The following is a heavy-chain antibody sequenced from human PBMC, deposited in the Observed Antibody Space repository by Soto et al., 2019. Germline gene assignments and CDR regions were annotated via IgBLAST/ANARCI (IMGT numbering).Heavy chain of an antibody. V-gene: IGHV3-9*01. J-gene: IGHJ5*02. Sequence: EAQLVESGGGLVQPGRSLRLSCEASGFTFYDYAMHWVRQAPGTGLEWVAGIDWNGNTIAYGDFVKGRFTISRDNGKQSLYLQLNSLRAEDTALYYCVKHWERWLQFPAVTWGQGTLVTVSS. CDR3: VKHWERWLQFPAVT. CDR1: GFTFYDYA. D-gene: IGHD5-12*01. CDR2: IDWNGNTI.